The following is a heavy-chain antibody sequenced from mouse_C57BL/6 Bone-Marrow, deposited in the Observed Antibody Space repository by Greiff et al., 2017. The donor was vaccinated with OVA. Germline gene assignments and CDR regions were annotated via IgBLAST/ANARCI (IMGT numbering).Heavy chain of an antibody. CDR1: GYTFTSYW. CDR2: IHPTSGST. Sequence: VQLQQPGAELVKPGASVKLSCKASGYTFTSYWMHWVKQRPGQGLEWIGMIHPTSGSTNYNEKFKSKATLTVDKSSSTAYMQLSSLTSEDSAVYYCANPAYNYDSSHYAMDYWGQGTSVTVSS. V-gene: IGHV1-64*01. D-gene: IGHD1-1*01. J-gene: IGHJ4*01. CDR3: ANPAYNYDSSHYAMDY.